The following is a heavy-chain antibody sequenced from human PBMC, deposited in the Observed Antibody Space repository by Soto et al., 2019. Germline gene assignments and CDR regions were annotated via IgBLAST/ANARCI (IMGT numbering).Heavy chain of an antibody. Sequence: PGGSLRLSCAASGFTFSHYGMAWVRQTPEKGLEWVSGMSIGGEKTFYGDFVKGRFTVSRDSPKNTVYLQMNTLRAEDTAIYYCTRWDGFADLWGQGTLVTVSS. CDR2: MSIGGEKT. D-gene: IGHD1-26*01. V-gene: IGHV3-23*01. J-gene: IGHJ4*02. CDR3: TRWDGFADL. CDR1: GFTFSHYG.